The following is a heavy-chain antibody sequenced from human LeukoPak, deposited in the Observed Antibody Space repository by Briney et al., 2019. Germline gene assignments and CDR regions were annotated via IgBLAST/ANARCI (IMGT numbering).Heavy chain of an antibody. J-gene: IGHJ4*02. CDR3: ARSGFGEQRFDY. CDR1: GGSISSSSYY. Sequence: KPSETLSLTCTVSGGSISSSSYYWGWIRQPPGKGLEWIGSIYYSGSTYYNPSLKSRVTISVDTSKNQFSLKLSSVTAADTAVYYCARSGFGEQRFDYWGQGTLVTVSS. D-gene: IGHD3-10*01. CDR2: IYYSGST. V-gene: IGHV4-39*01.